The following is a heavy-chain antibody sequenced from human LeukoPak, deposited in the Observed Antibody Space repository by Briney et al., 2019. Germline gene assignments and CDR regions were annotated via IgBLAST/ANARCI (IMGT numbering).Heavy chain of an antibody. Sequence: GGSLRLSCAASGLTFSTYWMSWVRQAPGKGLEWVANIKQDGSENYYVDSVKGRFTISRDNAKNSLYLQMNSLRVEDTAVYYCARGYFSSSGRGMDVWGQGTTVTVSS. CDR3: ARGYFSSSGRGMDV. J-gene: IGHJ6*02. CDR1: GLTFSTYW. V-gene: IGHV3-7*01. D-gene: IGHD6-13*01. CDR2: IKQDGSEN.